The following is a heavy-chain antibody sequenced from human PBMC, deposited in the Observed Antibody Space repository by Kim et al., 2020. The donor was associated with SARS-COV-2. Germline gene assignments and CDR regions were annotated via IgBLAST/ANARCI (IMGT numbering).Heavy chain of an antibody. Sequence: SETLSLTCTVSGGSVSSGSYYWSWIRQPPGKGLEWIGYIYYSGSTNYNPSLKSRVTISVDTSKNQFSLKLSSVTAADTAVYYCARGGLWAENYFDYWGQGTLVTVSS. CDR3: ARGGLWAENYFDY. CDR2: IYYSGST. V-gene: IGHV4-61*01. CDR1: GGSVSSGSYY. J-gene: IGHJ4*02. D-gene: IGHD3-16*01.